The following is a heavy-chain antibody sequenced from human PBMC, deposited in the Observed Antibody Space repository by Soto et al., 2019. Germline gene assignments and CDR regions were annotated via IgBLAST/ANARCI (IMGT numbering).Heavy chain of an antibody. D-gene: IGHD3-3*01. CDR1: GGSFKSGSYS. CDR3: ARDFAYFDS. J-gene: IGHJ4*02. V-gene: IGHV4-61*01. CDR2: VYNTGRT. Sequence: SETLSLTCTVSGGSFKSGSYSWSWIRQPPGKGLEWIGYVYNTGRTSYNPSLKSRVSISMDTSKNQFSLNLDSVTAADTAVYFCARDFAYFDSWGQGTLVTVSS.